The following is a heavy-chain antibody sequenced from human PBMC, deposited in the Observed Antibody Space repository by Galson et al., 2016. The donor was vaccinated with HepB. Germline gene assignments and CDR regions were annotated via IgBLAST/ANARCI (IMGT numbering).Heavy chain of an antibody. J-gene: IGHJ4*02. CDR2: IDPSDYET. CDR3: ARQGRYHFESKGDY. V-gene: IGHV5-10-1*01. D-gene: IGHD3-3*02. CDR1: GYTFTTYW. Sequence: QSGAEVKKPGESLKIFCKASGYTFTTYWITSVRQLPGKGLQWLERIDPSDYETNYNPSFFGQVTISTDRPINTAYLQWGSLKASASAIYYCARQGRYHFESKGDYWGPGTLVTVSS.